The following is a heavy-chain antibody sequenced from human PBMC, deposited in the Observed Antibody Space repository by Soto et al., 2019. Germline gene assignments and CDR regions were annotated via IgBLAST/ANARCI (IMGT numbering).Heavy chain of an antibody. J-gene: IGHJ6*02. CDR1: GGSISSGGYS. D-gene: IGHD3-10*02. V-gene: IGHV4-30-2*01. Sequence: QLQLQESGSGLVKPSQTLSLTCAVSGGSISSGGYSWSWIRQPPGKGLEWIGYIYHSGSTYYNPSHKSGVTISVDRSKNHFALKLSCVTAADTAVYYCAKGPSICCGLHYYYYGMDVWGQGTTVTVSS. CDR2: IYHSGST. CDR3: AKGPSICCGLHYYYYGMDV.